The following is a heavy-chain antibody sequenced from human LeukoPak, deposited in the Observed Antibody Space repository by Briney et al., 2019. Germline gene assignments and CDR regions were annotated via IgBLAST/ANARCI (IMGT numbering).Heavy chain of an antibody. D-gene: IGHD3-10*01. CDR3: ARDITQPPYYYYGMDV. V-gene: IGHV3-33*01. CDR2: IWYDGSNK. CDR1: GFTFSSYG. J-gene: IGHJ6*02. Sequence: GGSLRLSCAASGFTFSSYGMHWVRQAPGKGLEWVAVIWYDGSNKYYADSVKGRFTISRDNSKNTLYLQMNSLRAEDTAVYYCARDITQPPYYYYGMDVWGQGTTVTVSS.